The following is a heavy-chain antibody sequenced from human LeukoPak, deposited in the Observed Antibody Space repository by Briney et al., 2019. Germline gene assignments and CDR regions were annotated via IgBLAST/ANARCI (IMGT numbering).Heavy chain of an antibody. D-gene: IGHD2-2*01. J-gene: IGHJ6*02. CDR3: ARGLYCSSSTSCYDYGMDV. CDR1: GGTFRSYG. CDR2: IIPILGTA. V-gene: IGHV1-69*13. Sequence: SVKVSCKASGGTFRSYGLNWVRQAPGQGLEWMGGIIPILGTAKYAQKLQGRVTITADESTNTGYMELSSLRSEDTAVYYCARGLYCSSSTSCYDYGMDVWGQGTTVTVSS.